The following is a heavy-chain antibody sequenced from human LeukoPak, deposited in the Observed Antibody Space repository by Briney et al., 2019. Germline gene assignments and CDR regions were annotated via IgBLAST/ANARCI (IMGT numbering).Heavy chain of an antibody. CDR2: MNPNSGNT. Sequence: ASVKVSCKASGYTFTSYDINWVRQATGQGLEWMGWMNPNSGNTGYAQKFQGRVTMTRNTSISTAYMELSSLRSEDTAVYYCASEYYYDSSGYNYFDYWGQGTLVTVSS. CDR1: GYTFTSYD. V-gene: IGHV1-8*02. D-gene: IGHD3-22*01. CDR3: ASEYYYDSSGYNYFDY. J-gene: IGHJ4*02.